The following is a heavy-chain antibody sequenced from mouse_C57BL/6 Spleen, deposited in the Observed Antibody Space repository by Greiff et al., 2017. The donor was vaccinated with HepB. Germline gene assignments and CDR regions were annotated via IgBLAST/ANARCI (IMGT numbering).Heavy chain of an antibody. Sequence: DVHLVESGGGLVKPGGSLKLSCAASGFTFSSYAMSWVRQTPEKRLEWVATISDGGSYTYYPDNVKGRFTISRDNAKNNLYLQMSHLKSEDTAMYYCARDYGSNYAMDYWGQGTSVTVSS. J-gene: IGHJ4*01. CDR1: GFTFSSYA. CDR2: ISDGGSYT. V-gene: IGHV5-4*01. D-gene: IGHD1-1*01. CDR3: ARDYGSNYAMDY.